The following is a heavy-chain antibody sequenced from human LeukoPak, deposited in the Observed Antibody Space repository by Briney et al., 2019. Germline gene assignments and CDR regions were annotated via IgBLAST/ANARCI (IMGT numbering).Heavy chain of an antibody. CDR2: IYHSGST. CDR3: ARGHYVEPYNWFDP. CDR1: GYSISSGYY. Sequence: SETLSLTCTVSGYSISSGYYWGWIRQPPGKGLEWIGTIYHSGSTYYNPPLQSRVTISLDKSKNQFSLKLNSVTAADTAAYYCARGHYVEPYNWFDPWGRGTLVTVSS. J-gene: IGHJ5*02. D-gene: IGHD4-17*01. V-gene: IGHV4-38-2*02.